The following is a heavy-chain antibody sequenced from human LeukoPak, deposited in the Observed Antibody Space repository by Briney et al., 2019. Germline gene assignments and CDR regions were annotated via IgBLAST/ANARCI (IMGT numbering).Heavy chain of an antibody. J-gene: IGHJ6*03. V-gene: IGHV3-21*01. CDR1: GFTFSSYA. Sequence: PGGSLRLSCAASGFTFSSYAMNWVRQAPGKGLEWVSSISSGSTYIYYADSVKGRFTISRDNAKNSLYLQMNSLRAEDTAVYYCARLSGAGFSYYYYMDVWGKGTTVTVSS. CDR2: ISSGSTYI. D-gene: IGHD3-10*01. CDR3: ARLSGAGFSYYYYMDV.